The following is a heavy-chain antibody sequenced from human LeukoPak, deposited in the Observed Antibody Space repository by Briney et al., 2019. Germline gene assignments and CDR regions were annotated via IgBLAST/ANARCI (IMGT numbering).Heavy chain of an antibody. CDR1: GGSISSGGYY. J-gene: IGHJ5*02. CDR3: ARDGGGYCSGGSCYFWFDP. Sequence: SETLSLTCTFSGGSISSGGYYWSWIRQHPGKGLEWIGYIYYSGSTYYNPSLKSRLTISVDTSKNQFSLKLSSVTAADTAIYYCARDGGGYCSGGSCYFWFDPWGQGTLVTVSS. V-gene: IGHV4-31*03. CDR2: IYYSGST. D-gene: IGHD2-15*01.